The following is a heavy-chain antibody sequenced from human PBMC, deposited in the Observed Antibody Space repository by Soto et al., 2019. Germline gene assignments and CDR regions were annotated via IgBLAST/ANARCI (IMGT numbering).Heavy chain of an antibody. CDR1: GFTFSSYA. CDR2: ISGSGGST. D-gene: IGHD2-2*01. Sequence: EVQLLESGGGLVQPGGSLRLSCEASGFTFSSYAMSWVRQAPGKGLEWVSAISGSGGSTYYADSVKGRFTISRDNSKNTLYLQMNSLRAEDTAVYYCAKDPGSSPSYDWFDPWGQGTLVTVSS. J-gene: IGHJ5*02. CDR3: AKDPGSSPSYDWFDP. V-gene: IGHV3-23*01.